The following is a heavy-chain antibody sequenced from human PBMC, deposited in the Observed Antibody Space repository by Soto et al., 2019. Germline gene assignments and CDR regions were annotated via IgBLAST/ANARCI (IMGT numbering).Heavy chain of an antibody. CDR2: ISGSGGST. V-gene: IGHV3-23*01. CDR3: AKAFCGGDCYDYFDY. CDR1: GFTFSSYA. Sequence: PGGSLRLSCAASGFTFSSYAMSWVRQAPGKGLEWVSAISGSGGSTYYADSVKGRFTISRDNSKNTLYLQMNSLRAEDTAVYYCAKAFCGGDCYDYFDYWGQGTLVTVSS. J-gene: IGHJ4*02. D-gene: IGHD2-21*02.